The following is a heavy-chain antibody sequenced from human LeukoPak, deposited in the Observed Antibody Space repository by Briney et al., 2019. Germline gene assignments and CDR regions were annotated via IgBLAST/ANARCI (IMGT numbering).Heavy chain of an antibody. D-gene: IGHD3-10*01. J-gene: IGHJ5*02. CDR2: IYHSGST. Sequence: PSETLSLTCAVSGGSSSSGGYSWSWIRQPPGKGLEWIGYIYHSGSTYYNPSLKSRVTISVDRSKNQFSLKLSSVTAADTAVYYCARVLEIYGSGSYYPSNWFDPWGQGTLVTVSS. V-gene: IGHV4-30-2*01. CDR3: ARVLEIYGSGSYYPSNWFDP. CDR1: GGSSSSGGYS.